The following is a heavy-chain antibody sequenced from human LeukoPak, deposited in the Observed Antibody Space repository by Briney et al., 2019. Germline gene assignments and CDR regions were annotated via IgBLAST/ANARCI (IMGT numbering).Heavy chain of an antibody. V-gene: IGHV3-48*03. J-gene: IGHJ4*02. CDR2: ISSSGSTI. D-gene: IGHD3-3*01. CDR1: GFTFSSYE. Sequence: GGSLRLSCAASGFTFSSYEMNWVRQAPGKGLEWVSYISSSGSTIYYADSVKGRFTIARDNAKNSVYLEMNSLRADDTAVYYCARSARLMKGVVEVTALDDWGQGTLVTVSS. CDR3: ARSARLMKGVVEVTALDD.